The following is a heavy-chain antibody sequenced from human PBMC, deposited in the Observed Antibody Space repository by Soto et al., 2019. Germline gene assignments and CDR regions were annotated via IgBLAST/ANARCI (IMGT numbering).Heavy chain of an antibody. J-gene: IGHJ4*02. CDR2: INHSGST. Sequence: NPSESLSLTCTVSGGSFSGYYWRWIRQPPGKGLECIGEINHSGSTNYNPSLKSRVTTSVDTSKNKFSLKLSSVTAADTAVYYCASGRGITGTQPYSYDSWGQGTPVPVSP. V-gene: IGHV4-34*01. D-gene: IGHD1-20*01. CDR3: ASGRGITGTQPYSYDS. CDR1: GGSFSGYY.